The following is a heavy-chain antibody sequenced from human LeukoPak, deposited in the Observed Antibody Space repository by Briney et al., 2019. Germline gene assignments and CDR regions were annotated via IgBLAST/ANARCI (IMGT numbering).Heavy chain of an antibody. CDR3: ARIRPGNYFDY. CDR1: GFTFSIYW. Sequence: PGGSLRHSCTASGFTFSIYWMSWVRQAPGKGLEWVAGIKEDGSEEHYVDSVKGRFTISRDNARNSVHVQMNSLRAEDTAVYFCARIRPGNYFDYWGQGALVTVSS. D-gene: IGHD6-6*01. J-gene: IGHJ4*02. V-gene: IGHV3-7*01. CDR2: IKEDGSEE.